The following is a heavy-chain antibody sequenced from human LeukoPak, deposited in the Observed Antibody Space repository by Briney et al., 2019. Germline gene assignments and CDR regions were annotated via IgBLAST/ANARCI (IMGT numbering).Heavy chain of an antibody. V-gene: IGHV1-69*05. CDR3: ALKWVAVAGGPYNWFDP. CDR1: GGTISIYA. D-gene: IGHD6-19*01. J-gene: IGHJ5*02. Sequence: SVKVSCKATGGTISIYAISWVRQATGPGLEWMGGIIPIFGTANYAQKFQGRVTITTDESTSAAYMELSSLRSEDTAVYYCALKWVAVAGGPYNWFDPWGQGTLVTVSS. CDR2: IIPIFGTA.